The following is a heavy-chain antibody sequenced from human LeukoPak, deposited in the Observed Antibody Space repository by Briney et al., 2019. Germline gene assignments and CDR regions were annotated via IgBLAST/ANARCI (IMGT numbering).Heavy chain of an antibody. D-gene: IGHD6-19*01. J-gene: IGHJ4*02. CDR3: AAVPIAVAGTFDY. Sequence: GASVKVSCKASGFTFTSSAVRWVRQARGQRLEWIGWIVVGSGNTSYAQKFQERVTITRDMSTSTAYMELSSLRSEDTAVYYCAAVPIAVAGTFDYWGQGTLVTVSS. CDR2: IVVGSGNT. CDR1: GFTFTSSA. V-gene: IGHV1-58*01.